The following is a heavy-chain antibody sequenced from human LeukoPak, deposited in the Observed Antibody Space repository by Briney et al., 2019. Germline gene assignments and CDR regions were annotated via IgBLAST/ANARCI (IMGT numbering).Heavy chain of an antibody. CDR1: GDSITDYY. CDR2: VYYSGST. V-gene: IGHV4-59*01. J-gene: IGHJ4*02. D-gene: IGHD2/OR15-2a*01. Sequence: SETLSLTCTVSGDSITDYYWSWIRQPPGKGLEWIGYVYYSGSTNYNPSLKSRVTISVDTSKNQFSLRLSSVTAADTAVYYCARNRGGDYFDYWGQGTLSPSPQ. CDR3: ARNRGGDYFDY.